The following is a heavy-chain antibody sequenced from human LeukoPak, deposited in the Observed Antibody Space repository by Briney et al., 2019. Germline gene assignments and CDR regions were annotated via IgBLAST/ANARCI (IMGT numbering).Heavy chain of an antibody. CDR2: IYPGDSDT. CDR1: GYSFTSYW. CDR3: ARWVRGVPWYFDL. J-gene: IGHJ2*01. D-gene: IGHD3-10*01. Sequence: GETLKISCKGSGYSFTSYWIGWVGQMPGKGLEWMGIIYPGDSDTRYSPSFQGQVTISADKSISTAYLQWSSLKASDTAMYYCARWVRGVPWYFDLWGRGTLVTVSS. V-gene: IGHV5-51*01.